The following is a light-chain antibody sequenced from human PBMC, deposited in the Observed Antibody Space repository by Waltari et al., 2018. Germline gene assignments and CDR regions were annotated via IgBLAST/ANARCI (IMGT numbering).Light chain of an antibody. CDR3: QQYYSYPRT. V-gene: IGKV1-8*01. CDR2: AAS. Sequence: AIRMTQSPSSLSASTGDRVTITCRASQGISSYLAGYQQKPGKAPKLLIYAASTLQSGVPSRFSGSGSGTDFTLTISCLQSEDFATYYCQQYYSYPRTFGPGTKVDIK. J-gene: IGKJ3*01. CDR1: QGISSY.